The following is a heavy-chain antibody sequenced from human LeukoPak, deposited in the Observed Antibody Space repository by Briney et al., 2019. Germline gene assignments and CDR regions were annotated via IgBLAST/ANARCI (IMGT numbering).Heavy chain of an antibody. D-gene: IGHD3-3*01. CDR2: IKQDGSEK. CDR3: ARWNRFLEWLLYDY. Sequence: GGSLRLSCAAGGFTFSSYWMSWLRHAPEEVLEWVDKIKQDGSEKYYVDSVKGRFASSRDKAKNSLYLHMNSLRAEDTAVYYCARWNRFLEWLLYDYWGQGTLVTVSS. CDR1: GFTFSSYW. J-gene: IGHJ4*02. V-gene: IGHV3-7*01.